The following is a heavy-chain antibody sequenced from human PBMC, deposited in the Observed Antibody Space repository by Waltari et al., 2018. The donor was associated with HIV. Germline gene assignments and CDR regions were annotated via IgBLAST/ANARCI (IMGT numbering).Heavy chain of an antibody. D-gene: IGHD5-18*01. CDR3: SRGRGYSYGYSDL. J-gene: IGHJ4*02. V-gene: IGHV1-8*01. CDR1: GYTCTNHD. Sequence: QLQLVQSGAEVRKRWASVRVSCNASGYTCTNHDLNWLRQAPGQGLEWMGWINPNSGNTGYAQKFQGRFTMTRDTSRSTAYMELTSLTSEDTAVYHCSRGRGYSYGYSDLWGQGTLVTVSS. CDR2: INPNSGNT.